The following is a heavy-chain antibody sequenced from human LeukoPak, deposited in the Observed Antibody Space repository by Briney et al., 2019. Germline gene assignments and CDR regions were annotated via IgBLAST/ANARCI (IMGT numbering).Heavy chain of an antibody. CDR3: ASEPRSTVVEVLDY. Sequence: GGSLRLSCEASGFTFSSQALSWVRQAPGKGLEWVASISGSGDTTYYADSVKGRFTISRDNSKDTLYLQVNTLRAEDTALYYCASEPRSTVVEVLDYWGQGTLVTVSS. CDR1: GFTFSSQA. J-gene: IGHJ4*02. CDR2: ISGSGDTT. D-gene: IGHD4-23*01. V-gene: IGHV3-23*01.